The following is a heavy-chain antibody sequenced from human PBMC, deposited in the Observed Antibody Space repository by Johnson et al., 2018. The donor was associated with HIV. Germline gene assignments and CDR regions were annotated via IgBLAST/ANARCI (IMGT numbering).Heavy chain of an antibody. Sequence: MKWVRQTPGMGLEWVSIIYSGGSTYYTRSVKGRFTISRDNSKNMLFLQINSLRVEDTAVYYCARVRVGAFDIWGQGTMVTVSS. CDR2: IYSGGST. D-gene: IGHD1-26*01. CDR3: ARVRVGAFDI. J-gene: IGHJ3*02. V-gene: IGHV3-53*05.